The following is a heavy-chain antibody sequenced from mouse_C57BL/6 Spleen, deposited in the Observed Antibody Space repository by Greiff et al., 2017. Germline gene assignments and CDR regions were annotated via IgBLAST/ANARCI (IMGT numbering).Heavy chain of an antibody. CDR1: GYAFSSYW. CDR3: ARNYYGSSYPQLGGFAY. Sequence: VQLQQSGAELVKPGASVKISCKASGYAFSSYWMNWVKQRPGKGLEWIGQIYPGDGDTNYNGKFKGKATLTADKSSSTAYMQLSSLTSEDSAVYFCARNYYGSSYPQLGGFAYWGQGTLVTVSA. J-gene: IGHJ3*01. CDR2: IYPGDGDT. V-gene: IGHV1-80*01. D-gene: IGHD1-1*01.